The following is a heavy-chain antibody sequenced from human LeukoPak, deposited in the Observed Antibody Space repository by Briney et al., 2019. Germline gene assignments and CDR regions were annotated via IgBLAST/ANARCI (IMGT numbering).Heavy chain of an antibody. Sequence: GGSLRLSCAASGFTFDNYAMHWVRQAPGKGLEWVSGISWNSGSTGYVASVKGRFTISRDNAKNSLYLQMDSLRAEDMALYYCARCPSAYYDFWSGYYGWGQGTLVTVSS. D-gene: IGHD3-3*01. CDR1: GFTFDNYA. CDR2: ISWNSGST. J-gene: IGHJ4*02. CDR3: ARCPSAYYDFWSGYYG. V-gene: IGHV3-9*03.